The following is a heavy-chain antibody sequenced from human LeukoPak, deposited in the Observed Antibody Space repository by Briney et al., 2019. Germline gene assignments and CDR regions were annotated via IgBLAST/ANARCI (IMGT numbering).Heavy chain of an antibody. D-gene: IGHD1-1*01. V-gene: IGHV4-4*09. CDR1: GVSINRFY. CDR3: VQTTGWPGFDY. Sequence: PSETLSLTCTTSGVSINRFYWSWVRQPPGKGLEWIGNIYSGVPTYFNPSLKSRVTISVDTSKNQFPLNLTSVTAADTAMYYCVQTTGWPGFDYWGQGILVTVSS. CDR2: IYSGVPT. J-gene: IGHJ4*02.